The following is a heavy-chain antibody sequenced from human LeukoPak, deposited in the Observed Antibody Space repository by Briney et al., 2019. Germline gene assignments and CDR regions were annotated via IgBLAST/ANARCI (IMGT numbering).Heavy chain of an antibody. V-gene: IGHV3-48*03. CDR2: ISSSGSTI. CDR1: GFTFSSYE. CDR3: ARDRRGGSWQFDY. Sequence: GGSLRLSCAASGFTFSSYEMNWVRQAPGKGLEWVSYISSSGSTIYYADSVKGRSTISRDNAKNSLYLQMNSLRAEDTAVYYCARDRRGGSWQFDYWGQGTLVTVSS. D-gene: IGHD6-13*01. J-gene: IGHJ4*02.